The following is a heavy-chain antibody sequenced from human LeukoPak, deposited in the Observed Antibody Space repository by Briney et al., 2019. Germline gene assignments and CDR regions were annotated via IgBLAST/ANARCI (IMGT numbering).Heavy chain of an antibody. V-gene: IGHV3-23*01. J-gene: IGHJ4*02. CDR3: ARRGDGGRSFDY. CDR1: GFTFSSYA. Sequence: GGSLRLSCAASGFTFSSYAMSWVRQAPGKGLEWVSSISGSGGSTYYADSVKGRFTISRDNSKNTLYLQVNSLRAEDTAVYYCARRGDGGRSFDYWGQGTLVTVSS. CDR2: ISGSGGST. D-gene: IGHD4-23*01.